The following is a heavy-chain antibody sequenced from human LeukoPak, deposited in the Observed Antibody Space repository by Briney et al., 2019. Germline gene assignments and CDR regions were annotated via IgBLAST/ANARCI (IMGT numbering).Heavy chain of an antibody. J-gene: IGHJ3*02. CDR3: ATHTLGARPYAFDI. CDR1: GGTFSSYA. D-gene: IGHD1-26*01. Sequence: GASVKVSCKAPGGTFSSYAISWVRQAPGQGLEWMGRIIPIFGTANYAQKFQGRVTITTDESTSTAYMELSSLRSEDTAVYYCATHTLGARPYAFDIWGQGTMVTVSS. CDR2: IIPIFGTA. V-gene: IGHV1-69*05.